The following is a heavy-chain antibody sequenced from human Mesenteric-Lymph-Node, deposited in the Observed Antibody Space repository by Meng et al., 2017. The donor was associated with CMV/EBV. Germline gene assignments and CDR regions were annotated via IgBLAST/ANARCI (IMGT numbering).Heavy chain of an antibody. V-gene: IGHV3-48*03. J-gene: IGHJ3*02. CDR1: GFTFSSYE. D-gene: IGHD3-3*01. Sequence: LTCAASGFTFSSYEMNWVRQAPGKGLEWVSYISSSGSTIYYADSVKGRFTISRDNAKNSLYLQMNSLRAEDTAVYYCASPYYDFWSGYPGDAFDIWGQGTMVTVSS. CDR2: ISSSGSTI. CDR3: ASPYYDFWSGYPGDAFDI.